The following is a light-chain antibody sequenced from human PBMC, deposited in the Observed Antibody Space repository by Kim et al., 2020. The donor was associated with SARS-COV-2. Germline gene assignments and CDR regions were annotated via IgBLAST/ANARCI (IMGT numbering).Light chain of an antibody. CDR2: DAS. J-gene: IGKJ2*01. CDR3: QQRGNWPAYT. Sequence: LSPGERPPLSCRASQNVNDYLAWFQHKPGQAPRLLIYDASTRATGIPDRFSGSGSGTDFTLTIRSLEPEDFAIYYCQQRGNWPAYTFGQGTKLEI. V-gene: IGKV3-11*01. CDR1: QNVNDY.